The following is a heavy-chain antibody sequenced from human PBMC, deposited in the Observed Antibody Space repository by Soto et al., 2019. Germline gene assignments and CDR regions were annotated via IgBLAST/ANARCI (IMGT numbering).Heavy chain of an antibody. CDR1: GYSFTSYW. D-gene: IGHD4-17*01. Sequence: PGESLKISCKGSGYSFTSYWIGWVPQMPGKGLEWMGIIYPGDSDTRYSPSFQGQVTISADKSISTAYLQWSSLKASDTAMYYCARQAVTIYYGMDVWGQGTTVTVSS. CDR2: IYPGDSDT. V-gene: IGHV5-51*01. CDR3: ARQAVTIYYGMDV. J-gene: IGHJ6*02.